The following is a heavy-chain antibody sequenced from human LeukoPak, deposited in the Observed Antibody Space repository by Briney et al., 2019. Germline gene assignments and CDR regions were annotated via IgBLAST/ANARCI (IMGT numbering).Heavy chain of an antibody. CDR1: GFTFSSYA. Sequence: GRSLRLSCAASGFTFSSYAMHWVRQAPGKGLEWVAVISYDGSNKYYADSVKGRFTISRDNSKNTLYLQMNSLRAEDTAVYYCARDLFRGYSYGNDYWGQGTLVTVSS. V-gene: IGHV3-30*04. CDR2: ISYDGSNK. CDR3: ARDLFRGYSYGNDY. D-gene: IGHD5-18*01. J-gene: IGHJ4*02.